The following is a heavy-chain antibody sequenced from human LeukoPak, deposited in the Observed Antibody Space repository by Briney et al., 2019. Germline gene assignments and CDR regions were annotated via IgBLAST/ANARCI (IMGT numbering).Heavy chain of an antibody. J-gene: IGHJ3*02. Sequence: SETLSLTCTVSGGSISSYYWSWIRQPPGRGLEWIAYIYYSGSTNYNPSLESRVTISVDTSKNQFYLKLSSVTAADTAVYYCARVKDDSSGYSHDAFDIWGQGTMVTVSS. CDR1: GGSISSYY. CDR2: IYYSGST. V-gene: IGHV4-59*01. CDR3: ARVKDDSSGYSHDAFDI. D-gene: IGHD3-22*01.